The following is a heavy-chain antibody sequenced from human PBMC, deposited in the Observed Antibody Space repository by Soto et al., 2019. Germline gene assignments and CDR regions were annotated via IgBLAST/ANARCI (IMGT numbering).Heavy chain of an antibody. D-gene: IGHD3-10*01. CDR2: ISAYNGNT. CDR3: ARDETYDGSGRYFYHWFDP. J-gene: IGHJ5*02. Sequence: QVQLVQSGAEVKKPGASVKVSCKASGYTFTSYGISWVRQAPGQGLEWMGWISAYNGNTNYAQKLQGRVTMTTDTSTSTAYMELRSLRSDDTAVYYCARDETYDGSGRYFYHWFDPWGQGTLVTVSS. CDR1: GYTFTSYG. V-gene: IGHV1-18*01.